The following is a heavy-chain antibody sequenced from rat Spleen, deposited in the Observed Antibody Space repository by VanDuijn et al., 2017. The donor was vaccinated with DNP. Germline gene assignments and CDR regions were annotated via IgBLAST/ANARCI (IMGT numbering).Heavy chain of an antibody. CDR1: GFTFSKYG. D-gene: IGHD1-11*01. CDR3: TTDFERGY. CDR2: ISTGGGTL. J-gene: IGHJ2*01. Sequence: EVHLVESGGGLVQPGKSLKLSCVASGFTFSKYGMAWVRQAPTKGLEWVASISTGGGTLYYRDSVKGRFTISRDNAKSILYLQMDSLRSEDTATYYCTTDFERGYWGQGVMVTVSS. V-gene: IGHV5-27*01.